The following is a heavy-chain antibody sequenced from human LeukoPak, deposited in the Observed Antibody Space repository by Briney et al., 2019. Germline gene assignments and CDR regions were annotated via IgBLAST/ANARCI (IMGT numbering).Heavy chain of an antibody. CDR1: EFSVGSNY. CDR2: ISSSSSYI. Sequence: KSGGSLRLSCAASEFSVGSNYMNWVRQAPGKGLEWVSSISSSSSYIYYADSMKGRFTISRDNAKNSLYLQMNSLRAEDTAVYYCARERFHGSGAPRYDYWGQGTLVTVSS. D-gene: IGHD3-10*01. CDR3: ARERFHGSGAPRYDY. J-gene: IGHJ4*02. V-gene: IGHV3-21*01.